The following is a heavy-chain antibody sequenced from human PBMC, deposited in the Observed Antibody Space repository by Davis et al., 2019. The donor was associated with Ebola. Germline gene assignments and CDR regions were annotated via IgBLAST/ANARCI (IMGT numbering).Heavy chain of an antibody. CDR1: RESFSGDY. J-gene: IGHJ4*02. V-gene: IGHV4-34*01. CDR2: INHSGRT. D-gene: IGHD6-19*01. Sequence: PSETLSLTCAVYRESFSGDYWTWTRQSPGKGMEWIGEINHSGRTYYNPSLNGRVTISLDTSKRQVSLKLNSVTAADSALYYCAGIRGQWLEDWGQETRVTVSS. CDR3: AGIRGQWLED.